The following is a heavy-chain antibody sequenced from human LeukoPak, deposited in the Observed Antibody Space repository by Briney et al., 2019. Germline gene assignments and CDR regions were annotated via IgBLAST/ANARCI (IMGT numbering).Heavy chain of an antibody. CDR2: MNPNSGNT. D-gene: IGHD3-22*01. V-gene: IGHV1-8*01. CDR3: ARAHRPKSYYYDSSGDHDAFDI. J-gene: IGHJ3*02. CDR1: GYTFTSYD. Sequence: ASVKVSCKASGYTFTSYDINWVRQATGQGLEWMGWMNPNSGNTDYAQKFQGRVTMTRNTSISTAYMELSSLRSEDTAVYYCARAHRPKSYYYDSSGDHDAFDIWGQGTMVTVSS.